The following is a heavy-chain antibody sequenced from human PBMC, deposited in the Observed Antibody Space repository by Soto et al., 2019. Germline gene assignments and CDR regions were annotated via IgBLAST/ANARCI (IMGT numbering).Heavy chain of an antibody. CDR3: ARDLGDGYNSGAFDI. V-gene: IGHV1-46*01. J-gene: IGHJ3*02. CDR2: INPSGGST. CDR1: GYTFTNYY. Sequence: ASVKVSCKASGYTFTNYYMHCVRQAPGQGLEWMGIINPSGGSTSYAQKFQDRVTMTRDTSTSTVYMELSSLRSEDTAVYYCARDLGDGYNSGAFDIWGQGTMVTVSS. D-gene: IGHD5-12*01.